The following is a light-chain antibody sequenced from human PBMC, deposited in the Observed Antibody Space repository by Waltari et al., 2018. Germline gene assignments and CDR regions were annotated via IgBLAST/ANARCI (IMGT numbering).Light chain of an antibody. V-gene: IGKV1-5*01. CDR3: LQYYSYPGT. CDR1: QSISSW. J-gene: IGKJ3*01. CDR2: DAS. Sequence: DIQMTQSPSTLSASVGDRVTITCRASQSISSWLAWYQQKPGKAPKLLIYDASSLESGVPSRFSGSGSGTEFTLTISSLQPEDFGTYYCLQYYSYPGTFGPGTRVDI.